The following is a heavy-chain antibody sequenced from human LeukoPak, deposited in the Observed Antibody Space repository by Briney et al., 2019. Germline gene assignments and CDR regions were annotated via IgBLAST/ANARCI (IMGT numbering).Heavy chain of an antibody. Sequence: SETLSLTCAVYGGSLSSYYWSWIRQSPGKGLEWIAEINHRGDTNYNPSVKSRVTISVDTSKNQFSLKVTSLTAADTAVYYCARGPTISETGYFDYWGQGTLVTVSS. CDR3: ARGPTISETGYFDY. CDR1: GGSLSSYY. CDR2: INHRGDT. J-gene: IGHJ4*03. D-gene: IGHD1-1*01. V-gene: IGHV4-34*01.